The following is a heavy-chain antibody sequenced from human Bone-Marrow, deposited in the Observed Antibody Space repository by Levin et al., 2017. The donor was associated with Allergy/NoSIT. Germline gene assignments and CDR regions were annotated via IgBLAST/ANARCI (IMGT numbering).Heavy chain of an antibody. V-gene: IGHV3-48*01. CDR1: GFTFSSYS. CDR2: INSSSGTI. Sequence: SCATSGFTFSSYSMNWVRQAPGKGVEWVSYINSSSGTIYYVDSVKGRFTISRDNAKKSLYLQMSSLRVEDTAVYYCVRGLPDYWGQGTLVTVSS. CDR3: VRGLPDY. J-gene: IGHJ4*02.